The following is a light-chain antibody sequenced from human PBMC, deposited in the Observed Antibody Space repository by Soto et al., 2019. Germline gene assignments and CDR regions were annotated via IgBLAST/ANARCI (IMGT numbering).Light chain of an antibody. CDR2: EVS. V-gene: IGLV2-14*01. CDR3: SSYTSSSTYV. CDR1: SSDVGGYNY. J-gene: IGLJ1*01. Sequence: QSALTQPPSASGSPGQSVTISCTGTSSDVGGYNYVSWYQQHPGKAPKLMIYEVSNRPSGVSNRFSGSKSGNTASLIISGLQAEDEADYYCSSYTSSSTYVFGTGTKLTVL.